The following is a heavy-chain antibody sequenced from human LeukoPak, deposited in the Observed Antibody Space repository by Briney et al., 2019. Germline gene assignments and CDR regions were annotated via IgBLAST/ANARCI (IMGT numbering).Heavy chain of an antibody. CDR3: ARVSLPGYSYGYDY. D-gene: IGHD5-18*01. Sequence: ASVKVSCKVSGYTLTELSMHWVRQAPGQGLEWMGWINPNSGGTNYAQKFQGRVTMTRDTSISTAYMELSRLRSDDTAVYYCARVSLPGYSYGYDYWGQGTPVIVSS. CDR1: GYTLTELS. CDR2: INPNSGGT. J-gene: IGHJ4*02. V-gene: IGHV1-2*02.